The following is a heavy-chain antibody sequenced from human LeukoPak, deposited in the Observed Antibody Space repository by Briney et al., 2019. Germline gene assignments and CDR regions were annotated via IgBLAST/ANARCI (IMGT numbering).Heavy chain of an antibody. CDR3: ARSPRPRYDSSAYYGD. CDR1: GYRFSDYY. CDR2: INPNSGDT. D-gene: IGHD3-22*01. Sequence: GASVMVSCKASGYRFSDYYMQWVRQAPGQGLEWMGWINPNSGDTKYARRFQGRVTMSSDTSITTAYMELSRLRSDDTAVYYCARSPRPRYDSSAYYGDWGQGNLVTISS. V-gene: IGHV1-2*02. J-gene: IGHJ4*02.